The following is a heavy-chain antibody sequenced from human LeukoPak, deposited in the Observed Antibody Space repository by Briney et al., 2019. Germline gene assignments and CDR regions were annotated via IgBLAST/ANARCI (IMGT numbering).Heavy chain of an antibody. Sequence: SETLSLTCTVSGGSISSSSYYWGWIRQPPGKGLEWIGSIYYSGSTYYNPSLKSRVTISVGTSKNQFSLKLSSVTAADTAVYYCARQADIVVVPAAIETDNWFDPWGQGTLVTVSS. V-gene: IGHV4-39*01. D-gene: IGHD2-2*02. CDR2: IYYSGST. CDR1: GGSISSSSYY. CDR3: ARQADIVVVPAAIETDNWFDP. J-gene: IGHJ5*02.